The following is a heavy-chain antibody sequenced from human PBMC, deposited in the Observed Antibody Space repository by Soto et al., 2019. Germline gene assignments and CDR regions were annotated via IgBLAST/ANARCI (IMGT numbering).Heavy chain of an antibody. CDR2: IYPGDSDT. Sequence: NVSCKSSGYSFTSYWINWVRQMPGKGLEWMGIIYPGDSDTRYSPSFQGQVTISADKSIDTAYLQWRSLKASDTAVYYCARHHGSPGSYFGLDVWGQGTTVTVSS. D-gene: IGHD6-13*01. V-gene: IGHV5-51*01. J-gene: IGHJ6*02. CDR1: GYSFTSYW. CDR3: ARHHGSPGSYFGLDV.